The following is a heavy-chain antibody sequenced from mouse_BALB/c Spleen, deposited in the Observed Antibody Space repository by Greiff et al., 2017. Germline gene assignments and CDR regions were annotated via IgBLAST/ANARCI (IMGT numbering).Heavy chain of an antibody. CDR2: ISSGGSYT. Sequence: EVNLVESGGGLVKPGGSLKLSCAASGFTFSSYAMSWVRQSPEKRLEWVAEISSGGSYTYYPDTVTGRFTISRDNAKNTLYLEMSSLRSEDTAMYYCARLLWPYYAMDYWGQGTSVTVSS. J-gene: IGHJ4*01. V-gene: IGHV5-9-4*01. CDR3: ARLLWPYYAMDY. CDR1: GFTFSSYA. D-gene: IGHD1-1*02.